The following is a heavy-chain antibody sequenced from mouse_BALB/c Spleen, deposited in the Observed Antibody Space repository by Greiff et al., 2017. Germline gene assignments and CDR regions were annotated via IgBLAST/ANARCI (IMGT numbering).Heavy chain of an antibody. CDR1: GFTFSDYY. V-gene: IGHV5-4*02. Sequence: EVQLVESGGGLVKPGGSLKLSCAASGFTFSDYYMYWVRQTPEKRLEWVATISDGGSYTYYPDSVKGRFTISRDNAKNNLYLQMSSLKSEDTAMYYCARGGGGNSYAMDYWGQGTSVTVSS. J-gene: IGHJ4*01. CDR2: ISDGGSYT. CDR3: ARGGGGNSYAMDY. D-gene: IGHD2-1*01.